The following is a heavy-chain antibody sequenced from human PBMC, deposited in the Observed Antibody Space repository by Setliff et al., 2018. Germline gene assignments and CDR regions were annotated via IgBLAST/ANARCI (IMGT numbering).Heavy chain of an antibody. CDR3: ARAAVTSGARADYFDN. V-gene: IGHV4-39*07. CDR2: TYDSGST. CDR1: GGPVTRTTTF. D-gene: IGHD4-17*01. J-gene: IGHJ4*02. Sequence: PSETLSLTCTVSGGPVTRTTTFWGWVRQTPGKGLEWIGSTYDSGSTYYNPSLNSRVTISGDTSKNQFSLKLTSVTAADAAVYYCARAAVTSGARADYFDNWGRGTLVTVSS.